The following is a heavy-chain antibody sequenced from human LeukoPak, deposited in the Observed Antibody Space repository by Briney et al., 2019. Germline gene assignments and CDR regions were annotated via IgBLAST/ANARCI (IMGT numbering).Heavy chain of an antibody. CDR3: AKDLINYYDSSGYAIGEAFDI. V-gene: IGHV3-9*01. CDR1: GFTFDDYA. J-gene: IGHJ3*02. CDR2: ISWNSGSI. Sequence: GGSLRLSCAASGFTFDDYAMHWVRQAPGKGQEWVSGISWNSGSIGYADSVKGRFTISRDNAKNSLYLQMNSLRAEDTALYYCAKDLINYYDSSGYAIGEAFDIWGQGTMVTVSS. D-gene: IGHD3-22*01.